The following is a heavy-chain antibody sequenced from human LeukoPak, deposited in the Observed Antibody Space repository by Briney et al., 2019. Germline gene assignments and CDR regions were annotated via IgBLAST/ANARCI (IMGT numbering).Heavy chain of an antibody. D-gene: IGHD2-2*01. CDR1: GFPFRNYW. CDR2: INPDGSTT. Sequence: PGGPLRLSCGPSGFPFRNYWMFWVRHGPGKGLVWLSLINPDGSTTTYADSVKGRSTISRDNANRMLSLHINSLRVEDSAIYYCARGGKVEPTALASWGQGTLVVVSS. V-gene: IGHV3-74*01. CDR3: ARGGKVEPTALAS. J-gene: IGHJ5*02.